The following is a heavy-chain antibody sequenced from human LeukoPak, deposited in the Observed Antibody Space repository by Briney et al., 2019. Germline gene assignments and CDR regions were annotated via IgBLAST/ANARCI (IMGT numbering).Heavy chain of an antibody. Sequence: PGGCLSLSRASCGFIHHHYGMSGVRHPRGKGLECVTGINWSGGSTGYADSVKGRFTIYRDNAKNSLYLQMNSLRAEDTALYYCERDGSGPIDYWGQGTLVTVSS. D-gene: IGHD2-15*01. V-gene: IGHV3-20*04. CDR2: INWSGGST. CDR1: GFIHHHYG. CDR3: ERDGSGPIDY. J-gene: IGHJ4*02.